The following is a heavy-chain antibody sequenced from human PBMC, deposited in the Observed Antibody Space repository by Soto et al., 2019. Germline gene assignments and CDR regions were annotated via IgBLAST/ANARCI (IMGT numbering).Heavy chain of an antibody. CDR3: AKGMWATAWKGNYGMDV. D-gene: IGHD1-1*01. J-gene: IGHJ6*02. CDR1: GFTFSSYA. V-gene: IGHV3-23*01. Sequence: TGGSLRLSCAASGFTFSSYAMSWVRQAPGKGLEWVSAISGSGGSTYYADSVKGRFTISRDNSKNTLYLQMNSLRAEDTAVYYCAKGMWATAWKGNYGMDVWGQGTTVTVSS. CDR2: ISGSGGST.